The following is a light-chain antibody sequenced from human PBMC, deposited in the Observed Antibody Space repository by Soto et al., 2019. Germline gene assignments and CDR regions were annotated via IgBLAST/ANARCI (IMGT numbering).Light chain of an antibody. Sequence: DIQMTQSPSTLSASVGDRVTITCRASQSISSWLAWYQQKPGKAPKLLIYDASSLESGVPSRFSGSGSGTEFTLTISSLQPDDFETYYCQPYNSYPYTFGQGTKVDIK. CDR2: DAS. CDR1: QSISSW. V-gene: IGKV1-5*01. J-gene: IGKJ2*01. CDR3: QPYNSYPYT.